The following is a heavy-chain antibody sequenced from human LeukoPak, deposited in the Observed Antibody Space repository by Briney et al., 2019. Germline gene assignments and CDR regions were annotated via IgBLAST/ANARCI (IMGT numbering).Heavy chain of an antibody. CDR3: VRDRELNY. Sequence: SETLSLTCTVSGGSISSGDYYWSWIRQPPGKGLEWIGYIYNSGSTSYNPSLKGRATISADTSKNQFSLKLSSVTAADTAVYYCVRDRELNYWGQGTLVTVSS. V-gene: IGHV4-61*08. J-gene: IGHJ4*02. CDR1: GGSISSGDYY. D-gene: IGHD1-7*01. CDR2: IYNSGST.